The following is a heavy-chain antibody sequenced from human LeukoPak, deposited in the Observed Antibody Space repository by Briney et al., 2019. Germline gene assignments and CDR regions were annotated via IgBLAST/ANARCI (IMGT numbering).Heavy chain of an antibody. CDR3: ARTHSGYDSGFDY. Sequence: SETLSLTCTVSGGSISSHYWSWIRQPPGKGLEWIGYIYYSGSTNYNPSLKSRVTISVDTSKNQFSLKLSSVTAADTAVYYCARTHSGYDSGFDYWGQGTLATVSS. V-gene: IGHV4-59*11. J-gene: IGHJ4*02. D-gene: IGHD5-12*01. CDR1: GGSISSHY. CDR2: IYYSGST.